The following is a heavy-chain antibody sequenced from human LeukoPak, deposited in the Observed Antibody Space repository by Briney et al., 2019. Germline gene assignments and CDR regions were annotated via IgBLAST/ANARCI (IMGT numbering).Heavy chain of an antibody. CDR2: IKQDGSTQ. CDR1: GFPFNSYW. CDR3: ARSVPYGTTWYGRSDC. V-gene: IGHV3-7*03. Sequence: GGSLRLSCTASGFPFNSYWMTWVRQTPGKGLEWVANIKQDGSTQYYVDSVKGRFTISRDNAMNSLYLQMNSLRVEDTAIYYCARSVPYGTTWYGRSDCRGQGTLVTVSS. J-gene: IGHJ4*02. D-gene: IGHD6-13*01.